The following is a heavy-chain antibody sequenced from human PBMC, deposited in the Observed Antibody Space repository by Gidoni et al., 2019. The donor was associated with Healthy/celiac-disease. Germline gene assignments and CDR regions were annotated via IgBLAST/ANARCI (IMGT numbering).Heavy chain of an antibody. CDR3: ARWGSSSFWKSGDY. Sequence: EVQLVESGGGLVQPGGSLSLSCAARGFTFVSYWMSWVRQAPGKGLGWVANIKQDGSEKYYVDSVKGRFTISRDNAKNSLYLQMNSLRAEDTAVYYCARWGSSSFWKSGDYWGQGTLVTVSS. CDR1: GFTFVSYW. V-gene: IGHV3-7*03. D-gene: IGHD6-6*01. CDR2: IKQDGSEK. J-gene: IGHJ4*02.